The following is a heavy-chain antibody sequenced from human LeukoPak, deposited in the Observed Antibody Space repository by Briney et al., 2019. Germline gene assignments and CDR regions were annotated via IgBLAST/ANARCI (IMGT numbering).Heavy chain of an antibody. V-gene: IGHV3-23*01. Sequence: GGSLRLSCAASGFTLSTYAMTWVRQAPGQGLEWVSSIRGGGATTFYADSVKGRFTISRDNTRNTLHLQMSSLRAEDTALYYCSRDPNGDYIGAFDIWGQGIMVTVSS. CDR1: GFTLSTYA. D-gene: IGHD2-8*01. CDR3: SRDPNGDYIGAFDI. CDR2: IRGGGATT. J-gene: IGHJ3*02.